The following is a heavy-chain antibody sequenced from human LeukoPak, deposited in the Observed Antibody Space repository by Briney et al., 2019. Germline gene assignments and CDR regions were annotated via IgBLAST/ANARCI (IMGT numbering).Heavy chain of an antibody. D-gene: IGHD3-22*01. V-gene: IGHV2-70*11. CDR1: GFSLSTSGMC. J-gene: IGHJ3*02. Sequence: SGPTLVNPTQTLTLTCTFSGFSLSTSGMCVSWIRQPPGKALEWLARIDWDDDKYYSTSLKTRLTNSKDTSKNQVVLTMTNMDPVDTATYYCARIRYDRGAFDIWGQGTMVTVSS. CDR2: IDWDDDK. CDR3: ARIRYDRGAFDI.